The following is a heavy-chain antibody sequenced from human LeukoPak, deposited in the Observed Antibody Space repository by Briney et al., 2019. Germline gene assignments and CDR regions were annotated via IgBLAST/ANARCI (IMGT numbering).Heavy chain of an antibody. Sequence: GASVKVSCRASGYTFTSYGISWVRQAPGQGLEWMGWISAYNGNTNYAQKLQGRVTMTTDTSTSTAYMELRSLRSDDTAVYYCAIIAAAGSFDYWGQGTLVTVSS. D-gene: IGHD6-13*01. V-gene: IGHV1-18*04. CDR2: ISAYNGNT. CDR3: AIIAAAGSFDY. CDR1: GYTFTSYG. J-gene: IGHJ4*02.